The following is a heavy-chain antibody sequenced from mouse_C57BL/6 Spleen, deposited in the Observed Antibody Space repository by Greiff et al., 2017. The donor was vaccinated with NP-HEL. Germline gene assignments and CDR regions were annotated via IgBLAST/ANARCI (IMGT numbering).Heavy chain of an antibody. J-gene: IGHJ3*01. V-gene: IGHV5-17*01. CDR2: ISSGSSTI. CDR1: GFTFSDYG. D-gene: IGHD2-4*01. Sequence: EVKLQESGGGLVKPGGSLKLSCAASGFTFSDYGMPWVRQAPEKGLAWVAYISSGSSTIYYADTVKGRFTISRDNAKNTLFLQMTSLRSEDTAMYYCARNYYDYFLFAYWGQGTLVTVSA. CDR3: ARNYYDYFLFAY.